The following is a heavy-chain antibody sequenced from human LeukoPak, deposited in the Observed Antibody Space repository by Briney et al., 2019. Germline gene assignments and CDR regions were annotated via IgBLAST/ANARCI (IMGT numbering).Heavy chain of an antibody. V-gene: IGHV3-43*02. Sequence: GGSLRLPCAASGFTFDDYAMHWVRQAPGKGLEWVSLISGDGGSTYYADSVKGRFTISRDNSKNSLYLQMNSLRTEDTALYYCAKDMSTTPASPGYSRGNDAFDIWGQGTMVTVSS. CDR2: ISGDGGST. CDR1: GFTFDDYA. D-gene: IGHD6-19*01. CDR3: AKDMSTTPASPGYSRGNDAFDI. J-gene: IGHJ3*02.